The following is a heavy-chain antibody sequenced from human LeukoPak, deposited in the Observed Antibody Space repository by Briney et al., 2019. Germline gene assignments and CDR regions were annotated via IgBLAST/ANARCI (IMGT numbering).Heavy chain of an antibody. J-gene: IGHJ4*02. CDR1: GFTLRSHD. D-gene: IGHD5-12*01. Sequence: PGGSLRLSCAASGFTLRSHDMSWVRQAPGKGLEWVAATSGSGGNTYYADSVKGRFTISRDNSKNTLYLQMNSLGAEDTAVYYCAKEYSGYDFDYWGQGTLVTVSS. CDR3: AKEYSGYDFDY. V-gene: IGHV3-23*01. CDR2: TSGSGGNT.